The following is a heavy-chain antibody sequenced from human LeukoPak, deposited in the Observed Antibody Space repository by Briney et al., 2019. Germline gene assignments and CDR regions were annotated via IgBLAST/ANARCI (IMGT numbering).Heavy chain of an antibody. CDR2: IYYSGST. CDR3: ARVRRDGYNLVPGYFDY. V-gene: IGHV4-59*11. CDR1: GGSISSHY. J-gene: IGHJ4*02. D-gene: IGHD5-24*01. Sequence: SETLSLTCTVSGGSISSHYWSWIRQPPGKGLEGSGYIYYSGSTNYNPSLKSRVTISVDTSKNQFSLKLSSVTAADTAVYYCARVRRDGYNLVPGYFDYWGQGTLVTVSS.